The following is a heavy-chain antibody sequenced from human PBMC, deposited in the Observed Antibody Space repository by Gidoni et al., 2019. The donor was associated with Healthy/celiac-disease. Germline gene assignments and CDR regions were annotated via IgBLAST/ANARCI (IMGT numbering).Heavy chain of an antibody. CDR3: AKDREAAARHEDAFDI. CDR2: ISGSGGST. D-gene: IGHD6-13*01. J-gene: IGHJ3*02. CDR1: GFTFSSYA. V-gene: IGHV3-23*01. Sequence: VQLLDSGGGLVQPGVSLRLSCPASGFTFSSYAMSWVRQAPGKGLEWVSAISGSGGSTYYADSVKGRFTISRDNSKNTLYLQMNSLRAEDTAVYYCAKDREAAARHEDAFDIWGQGTMVTVS.